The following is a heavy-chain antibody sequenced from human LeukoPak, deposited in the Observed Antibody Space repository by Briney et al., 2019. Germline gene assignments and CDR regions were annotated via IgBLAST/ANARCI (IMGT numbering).Heavy chain of an antibody. CDR3: TRGIGYYYGMAV. Sequence: ASVKVSCKASGYTFTSYDINWVRQATGQGLEWMGWMNPNSGNTGYAQKFQGRVTMTRNTSISTAYMELSSLRAEDTAVYYCTRGIGYYYGMAVWGQGTTVTVSS. D-gene: IGHD1-26*01. V-gene: IGHV1-8*01. J-gene: IGHJ6*02. CDR1: GYTFTSYD. CDR2: MNPNSGNT.